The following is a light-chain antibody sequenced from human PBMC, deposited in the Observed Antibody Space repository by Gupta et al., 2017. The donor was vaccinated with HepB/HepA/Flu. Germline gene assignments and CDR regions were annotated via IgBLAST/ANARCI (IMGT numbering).Light chain of an antibody. CDR3: SSYTSSSTWV. CDR2: DVS. Sequence: QSALTQPASVSGSPGQSITISCPGPSSDVGGYNYVSCYQQHPGKAPKLMIYDVSNRPSGVSNRFSGSKSGNTASLTISGLQAEDEADYYCSSYTSSSTWVFGGGTKLTVL. V-gene: IGLV2-14*03. CDR1: SSDVGGYNY. J-gene: IGLJ3*02.